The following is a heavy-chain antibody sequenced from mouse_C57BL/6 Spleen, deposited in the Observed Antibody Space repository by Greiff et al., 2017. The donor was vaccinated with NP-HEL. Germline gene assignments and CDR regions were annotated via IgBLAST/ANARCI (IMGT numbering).Heavy chain of an antibody. CDR1: GYTFTSYG. D-gene: IGHD2-4*01. V-gene: IGHV1-81*01. CDR2: IYPRSGNT. J-gene: IGHJ1*03. CDR3: ARVLMGITTNYWYFDV. Sequence: VQLQQSGAELARPGASVKLSCKASGYTFTSYGISWVKQRTGQGLEWIGEIYPRSGNTYYNEKFKGKATLTADKSSSTAYMELRSLTSEDSAVYFCARVLMGITTNYWYFDVWGTGTTVTVSS.